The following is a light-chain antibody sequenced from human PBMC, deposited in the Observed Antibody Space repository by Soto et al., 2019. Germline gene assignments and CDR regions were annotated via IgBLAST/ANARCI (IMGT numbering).Light chain of an antibody. CDR1: QTVYRF. J-gene: IGKJ1*01. Sequence: EIVLTQSPATLSLSPGERATLSCRASQTVYRFLTWYQQKPGQAPSLLIYDASNRATGIPARFSGSGSGTEFTLTISSLQPDDFATYYCQHYNSYSEAFGQGTKVDIK. V-gene: IGKV3-11*01. CDR2: DAS. CDR3: QHYNSYSEA.